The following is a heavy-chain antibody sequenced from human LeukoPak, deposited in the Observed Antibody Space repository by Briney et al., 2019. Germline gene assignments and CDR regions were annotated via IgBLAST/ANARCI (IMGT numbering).Heavy chain of an antibody. J-gene: IGHJ4*02. V-gene: IGHV4-30-2*01. CDR1: GGSISSGGYS. Sequence: PSETLSLTCAVSGGSISSGGYSWSWTRQPPGKGLEWIGYIYHSGSTYYNPPLKSRVTISVDRSKNQFSLKLSSVTAADTAVYYCARGSMVRGEVDYWGQGTLVTVSS. CDR2: IYHSGST. CDR3: ARGSMVRGEVDY. D-gene: IGHD3-10*01.